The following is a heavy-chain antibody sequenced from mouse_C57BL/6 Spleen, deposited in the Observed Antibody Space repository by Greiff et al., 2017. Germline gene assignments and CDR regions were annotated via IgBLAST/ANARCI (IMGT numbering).Heavy chain of an antibody. CDR2: IWTGGGT. J-gene: IGHJ4*01. V-gene: IGHV2-9-1*01. CDR3: ARNYHSSGYLYYYAMDY. CDR1: GFSLTSYA. D-gene: IGHD3-2*02. Sequence: VMLVESGPGLVAPSQSLSITCTVSGFSLTSYAISWVRQPPGKGLEWLGVIWTGGGTNYNSALKSRLSISKDNSKSQVFLKMNSLQTDDTARYYCARNYHSSGYLYYYAMDYWGQGTSVTVSS.